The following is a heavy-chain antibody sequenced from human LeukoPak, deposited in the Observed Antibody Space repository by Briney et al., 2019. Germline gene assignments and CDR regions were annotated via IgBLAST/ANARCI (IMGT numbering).Heavy chain of an antibody. J-gene: IGHJ3*02. CDR1: GYTFTSYY. CDR2: INPSGGST. V-gene: IGHV1-46*01. D-gene: IGHD3-22*01. CDR3: ARDLSQRVVVISAFDI. Sequence: ASVKVSCKASGYTFTSYYMHWVRQAPGQGLEWMGLINPSGGSTSYAQKFQGRVTMTRDTSTSTVYMELSSLRSEDTAVYYCARDLSQRVVVISAFDIWGQGTMVTVSS.